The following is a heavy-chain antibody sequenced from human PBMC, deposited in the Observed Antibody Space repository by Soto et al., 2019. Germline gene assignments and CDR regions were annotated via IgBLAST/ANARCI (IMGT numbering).Heavy chain of an antibody. Sequence: QEQLVESGGGVVQPGTSLRLSCAVPGGIFHGYGMHWVRQAPGKGLEWVAIIRFDGSNEEYADSVKGRFTISRDNSKNTLYLQMNILGAEDMAVYYCARDGIGGTVFRGYLDYWGRGTVVTVSS. J-gene: IGHJ4*02. CDR3: ARDGIGGTVFRGYLDY. V-gene: IGHV3-33*01. CDR1: GGIFHGYG. D-gene: IGHD1-7*01. CDR2: IRFDGSNE.